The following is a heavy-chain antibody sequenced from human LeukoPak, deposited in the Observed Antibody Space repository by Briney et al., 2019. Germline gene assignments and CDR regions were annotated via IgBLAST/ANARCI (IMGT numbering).Heavy chain of an antibody. D-gene: IGHD6-13*01. CDR1: GFILRSYA. Sequence: GGSLRLSCAASGFILRSYAMSWVRQAPGKGLEWVSAISGSGGSTTYADSVRGRFTISRDNSKNTLYVQMNSLRVEDTAVYYCAKGSIAAHDAKTTLDYWGQGTLVTVS. CDR2: ISGSGGST. CDR3: AKGSIAAHDAKTTLDY. V-gene: IGHV3-23*01. J-gene: IGHJ4*02.